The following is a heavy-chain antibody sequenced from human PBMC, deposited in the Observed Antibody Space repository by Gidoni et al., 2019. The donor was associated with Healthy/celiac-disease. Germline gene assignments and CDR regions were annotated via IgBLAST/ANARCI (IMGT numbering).Heavy chain of an antibody. CDR1: GYTFTSYD. D-gene: IGHD2-2*02. Sequence: QVQLVQSGAEVKKPGASVKVSCKASGYTFTSYDINWVRQATGQGLEWMGWMNPNSGNTGYAQKFQGRVTMTRNTSISTAYMELSSLRSEDTAVYYCATHCSSTSCYKAGFDPWGQGTLVTVSS. CDR2: MNPNSGNT. CDR3: ATHCSSTSCYKAGFDP. V-gene: IGHV1-8*01. J-gene: IGHJ5*02.